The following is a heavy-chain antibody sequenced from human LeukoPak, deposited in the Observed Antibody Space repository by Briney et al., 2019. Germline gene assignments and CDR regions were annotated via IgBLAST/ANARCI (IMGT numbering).Heavy chain of an antibody. CDR1: GGSVTRGAYS. V-gene: IGHV4-61*10. CDR2: IYYSGST. D-gene: IGHD2-2*01. Sequence: SETLSLTCTVSGGSVTRGAYSWTWIRQPVGKGLEWIGYIYYSGSTNYNPSLKSRVTISVDTSKNQFSLKLSSVTAADTAVYYCARERLYCSSTSSYEGNFDYWGQGTLVTISS. CDR3: ARERLYCSSTSSYEGNFDY. J-gene: IGHJ4*02.